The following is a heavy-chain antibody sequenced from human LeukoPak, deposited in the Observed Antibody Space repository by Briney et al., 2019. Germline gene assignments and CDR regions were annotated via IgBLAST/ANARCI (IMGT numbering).Heavy chain of an antibody. D-gene: IGHD5-12*01. CDR1: GGSIITYY. CDR2: IYTSGST. J-gene: IGHJ4*02. Sequence: SETLSLTCSVPGGSIITYYRSSIWQPAGKGLEWIGRIYTSGSTNYNPSLKSRVTMSVDTSKNQFSLKLSSVTAAGPAVYYCPRERGSVDYWGQGTLVTVSS. CDR3: PRERGSVDY. V-gene: IGHV4-4*07.